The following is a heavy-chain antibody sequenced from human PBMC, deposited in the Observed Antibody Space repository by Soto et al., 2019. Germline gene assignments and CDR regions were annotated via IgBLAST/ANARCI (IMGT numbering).Heavy chain of an antibody. CDR1: GFSLSTSGVG. J-gene: IGHJ6*02. V-gene: IGHV2-5*01. Sequence: QITLKESGPTLVKPTQTLTLTCTFSGFSLSTSGVGVGWVRQPPGKALEWLALIYSNDDKRFSTSLKSRLTIPKSTFQNQVFLTMTNMDPVDTATDYWTHMRGSWLYGMDVWGQGTTVTVAS. D-gene: IGHD3-22*01. CDR2: IYSNDDK. CDR3: THMRGSWLYGMDV.